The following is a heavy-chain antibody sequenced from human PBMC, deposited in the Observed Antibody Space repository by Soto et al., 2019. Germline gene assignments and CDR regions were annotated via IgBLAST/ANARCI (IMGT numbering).Heavy chain of an antibody. CDR1: GFTFSSYS. V-gene: IGHV3-21*01. J-gene: IGHJ3*02. D-gene: IGHD3-22*01. CDR2: ISSSSSYI. CDR3: ARDATRITMIVVVGDAFDI. Sequence: GGSLRLSCAASGFTFSSYSMNWVRQAPGKGLEWVSSISSSSSYIYYADSVKGRFTISRDNAKNSLYLQMNSLRAEDTAVYYCARDATRITMIVVVGDAFDIWGQGTMVTVSS.